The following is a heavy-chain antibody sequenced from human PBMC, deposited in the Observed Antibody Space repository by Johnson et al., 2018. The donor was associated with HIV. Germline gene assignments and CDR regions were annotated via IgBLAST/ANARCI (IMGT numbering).Heavy chain of an antibody. CDR3: AKGRTYYYDSSGSPWDAFDI. D-gene: IGHD3-22*01. CDR1: GFTFDDYA. J-gene: IGHJ3*02. V-gene: IGHV3-9*01. Sequence: VQLVESGGGLIQPGGSLRLSCAASGFTFDDYAMHWVRQAPGKGLEWVSGISWNSGRIVYADSVKGRFTISSDNAKNSLYLQMNSLRAEDTALYYCAKGRTYYYDSSGSPWDAFDIWGQGTMVTVSS. CDR2: ISWNSGRI.